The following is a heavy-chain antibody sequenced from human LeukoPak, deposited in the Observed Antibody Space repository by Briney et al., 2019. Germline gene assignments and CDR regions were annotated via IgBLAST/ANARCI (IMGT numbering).Heavy chain of an antibody. D-gene: IGHD3-10*01. CDR2: IYYTGST. V-gene: IGHV4-61*01. J-gene: IGHJ4*02. CDR1: GGSVSSGTYY. CDR3: ARRGGSGRSFDY. Sequence: SATLSLTCTVSGGSVSSGTYYWSWIRQPPVKGLEWIGYIYYTGSTNYNPSLKSRLTISVDTSKNQFSLKLSSVDAADTAVYYCARRGGSGRSFDYWGQGTLVTVSS.